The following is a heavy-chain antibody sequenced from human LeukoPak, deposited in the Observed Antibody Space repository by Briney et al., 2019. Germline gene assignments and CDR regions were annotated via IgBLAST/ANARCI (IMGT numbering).Heavy chain of an antibody. CDR3: ARDPVSIVVVPAATQNWFDP. D-gene: IGHD2-2*01. J-gene: IGHJ5*02. Sequence: ASVKVSCKASGYTFTGYYMHWVRQAPGQGLEWMGWINPNSGGTNYAQKFQGRVTMTRDTSISTAYMELSRLRSDDTAVYYCARDPVSIVVVPAATQNWFDPWGQGTLVTVSS. CDR2: INPNSGGT. CDR1: GYTFTGYY. V-gene: IGHV1-2*02.